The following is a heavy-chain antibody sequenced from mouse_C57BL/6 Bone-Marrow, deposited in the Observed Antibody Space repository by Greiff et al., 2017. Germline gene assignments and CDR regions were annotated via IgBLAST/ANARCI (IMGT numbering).Heavy chain of an antibody. CDR2: IDPSDSYT. D-gene: IGHD1-1*01. CDR3: ARMEERTPSTTVVR. J-gene: IGHJ2*01. Sequence: QVQLQQPGAELVRPGTSVKLSCKASGYTFTSYWMHWVKQRPGQGLEWIGVIDPSDSYTNYNQKFKGKATLTVDTSSSTAYMQLSSLTSEDSAVYYCARMEERTPSTTVVRWGQGTTLTVSS. V-gene: IGHV1-59*01. CDR1: GYTFTSYW.